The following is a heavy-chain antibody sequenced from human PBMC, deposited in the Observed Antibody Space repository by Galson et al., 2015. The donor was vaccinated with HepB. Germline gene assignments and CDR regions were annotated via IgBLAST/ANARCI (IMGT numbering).Heavy chain of an antibody. V-gene: IGHV4-59*01. J-gene: IGHJ5*02. CDR2: IYYSGST. CDR1: GGSISSYY. D-gene: IGHD3-3*01. Sequence: LSLTCTVSGGSISSYYWSWIRQPPGKGLEWIGYIYYSGSTNYNPSLKSRVTISVDTSKNQFSLKLSSVTAADTAVYYCARDAGYYDFWSGDEDGNWFDPWGQGTLVTVSS. CDR3: ARDAGYYDFWSGDEDGNWFDP.